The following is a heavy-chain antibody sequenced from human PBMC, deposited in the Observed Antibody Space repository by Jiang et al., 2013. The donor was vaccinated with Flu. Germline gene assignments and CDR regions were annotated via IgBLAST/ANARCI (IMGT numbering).Heavy chain of an antibody. CDR3: ARGDYGGNSDWYFDL. CDR2: VYHSGGT. V-gene: IGHV4-38-2*02. CDR1: GHSISSDNY. Sequence: GSGLVKPSETLSLICTVSGHSISSDNYWGWIRQPPGKGLDWIASVYHSGGTYYNPSLESRVTISVDTPKNQFSLKLSSVTAADTAVYYCARGDYGGNSDWYFDL. J-gene: IGHJ2*01. D-gene: IGHD4-23*01.